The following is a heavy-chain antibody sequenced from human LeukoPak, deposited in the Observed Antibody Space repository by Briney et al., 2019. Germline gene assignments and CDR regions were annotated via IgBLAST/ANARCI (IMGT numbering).Heavy chain of an antibody. Sequence: PSETLSLTCTVSGFSISSYYWSWIRQPPGKGLVWIGYIYYSGSTNYNPPLKSRITITVDTSKNQFSLKLSSVTAADTAAYYCARHGPDDYFDYWGQGTLVTVSS. CDR1: GFSISSYY. V-gene: IGHV4-59*08. CDR2: IYYSGST. CDR3: ARHGPDDYFDY. J-gene: IGHJ4*02.